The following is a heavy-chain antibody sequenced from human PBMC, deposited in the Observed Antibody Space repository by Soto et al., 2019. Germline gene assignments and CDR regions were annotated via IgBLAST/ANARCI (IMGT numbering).Heavy chain of an antibody. Sequence: SETLSLTCTVSGGSISSYYWSWIRQPPGKGLEWIGYIYYSGSTNYNPSLKSRVTISVDTSKNQFSLKLSSVTAADTAVYYCARLGYYSNWFDPWGQGTLVTVSS. D-gene: IGHD3-22*01. J-gene: IGHJ5*02. V-gene: IGHV4-59*01. CDR2: IYYSGST. CDR1: GGSISSYY. CDR3: ARLGYYSNWFDP.